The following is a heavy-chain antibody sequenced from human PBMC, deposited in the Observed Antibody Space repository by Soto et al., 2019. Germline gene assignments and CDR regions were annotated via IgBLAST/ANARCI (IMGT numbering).Heavy chain of an antibody. D-gene: IGHD6-13*01. J-gene: IGHJ6*02. CDR1: GYTFTSFY. Sequence: QMQLVQSGAEVKRPGASVRVSCKSSGYTFTSFYIHWVRQAPGQGLEWMGIINPSGGITNFAQRFQGRVNMTRDMSTNTHYMERSSLKSDDTAVYYCASSPACSSSWYGIPPDPSHGMDVWGQGTTVTVS. CDR2: INPSGGIT. V-gene: IGHV1-46*01. CDR3: ASSPACSSSWYGIPPDPSHGMDV.